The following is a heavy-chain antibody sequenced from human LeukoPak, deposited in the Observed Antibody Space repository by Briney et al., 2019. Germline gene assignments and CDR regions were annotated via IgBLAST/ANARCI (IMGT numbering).Heavy chain of an antibody. D-gene: IGHD5-12*01. CDR3: ARVHSGYDWRVDY. CDR2: IYHSGST. CDR1: GGSISSGGYS. J-gene: IGHJ4*02. Sequence: TSQTLSLTCAVSGGSISSGGYSWSWIRQPPGKGLEWIGYIYHSGSTYYNPSLKSRVTISVDRSKNQFSLKLSSVTAADTAVYYCARVHSGYDWRVDYWGQGTLVTVSS. V-gene: IGHV4-30-2*01.